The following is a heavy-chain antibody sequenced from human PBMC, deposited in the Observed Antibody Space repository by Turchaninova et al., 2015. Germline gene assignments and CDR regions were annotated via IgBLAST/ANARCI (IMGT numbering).Heavy chain of an antibody. V-gene: IGHV4-34*02. D-gene: IGHD3-22*01. CDR2: INQTRST. CDR1: GGSFSGYS. Sequence: QVQLQQWGAGLLKPSETLSLTCAVYGGSFSGYSWSWIRQPPGEGLEWIGEINQTRSTNYNPSLKXXVTXXXYRXXNQFXLKLRXXTAXXXAVYYCAXXXSPFITKIVXQNYXXWGRGTLVTXSS. CDR3: AXXXSPFITKIVXQNYXX. J-gene: IGHJ4*02.